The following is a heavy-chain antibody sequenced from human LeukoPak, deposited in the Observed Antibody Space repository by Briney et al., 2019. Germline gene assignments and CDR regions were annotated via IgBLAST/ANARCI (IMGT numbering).Heavy chain of an antibody. J-gene: IGHJ1*01. Sequence: SETLSLTCAVYGGSFSGYYWSWIRQPPGKGLEWIGEINHSGSTNYNPSLKSRVTISVDTSKNQFSLKLSSVTAADTAVYYCARGDSSSWYRPYFQHWGQGTLVTVSS. CDR3: ARGDSSSWYRPYFQH. CDR2: INHSGST. V-gene: IGHV4-34*01. CDR1: GGSFSGYY. D-gene: IGHD6-13*01.